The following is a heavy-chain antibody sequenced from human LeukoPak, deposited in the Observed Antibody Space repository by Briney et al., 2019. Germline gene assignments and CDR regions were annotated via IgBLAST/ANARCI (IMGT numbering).Heavy chain of an antibody. J-gene: IGHJ3*02. CDR3: ARELGSYAFDI. CDR2: IYSGGST. V-gene: IGHV3-66*01. D-gene: IGHD3-16*01. CDR1: GFTVGSNY. Sequence: HPGGSLRLSCAASGFTVGSNYMSWVRQAPGKGLEWVSVIYSGGSTYYADSVKGRFTISRDNSKNTLYLQMNSLRAEDTAVYYCARELGSYAFDIWGQGTMVTVSS.